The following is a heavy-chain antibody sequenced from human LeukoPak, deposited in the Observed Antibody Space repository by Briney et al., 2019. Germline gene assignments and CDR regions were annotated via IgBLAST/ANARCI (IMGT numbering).Heavy chain of an antibody. V-gene: IGHV1-69*13. J-gene: IGHJ6*02. CDR1: GGTFSSYA. CDR2: IIPIFGTA. CDR3: ARGNVIGGLGYYYYGMDV. Sequence: SVKVSCKASGGTFSSYAISWVRQAPGQGLEWMGGIIPIFGTANYAQKFQGRVTITADESTSTAYMELSSLRSEDTAVYYCARGNVIGGLGYYYYGMDVWSQGTTVTVSS. D-gene: IGHD3-16*02.